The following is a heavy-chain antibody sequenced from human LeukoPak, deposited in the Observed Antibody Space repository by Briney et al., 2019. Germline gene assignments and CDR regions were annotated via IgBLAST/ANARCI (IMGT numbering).Heavy chain of an antibody. V-gene: IGHV4-39*07. Sequence: SETLSLTCTVSGGSISSSSYYWGWIRQPPGEGLEWIGSIYYSGSTYYNPSLKSRVTISVDTSNNQFSLKLSSVTAADTAVYYCARGGSGWYYDILTGLQRFDPWGQGTLVTVSS. D-gene: IGHD3-9*01. CDR2: IYYSGST. J-gene: IGHJ5*02. CDR3: ARGGSGWYYDILTGLQRFDP. CDR1: GGSISSSSYY.